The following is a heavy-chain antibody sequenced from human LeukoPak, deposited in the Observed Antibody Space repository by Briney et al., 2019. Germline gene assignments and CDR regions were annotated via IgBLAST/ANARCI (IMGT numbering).Heavy chain of an antibody. CDR2: IVSSGSNT. Sequence: TGGSLRLSCAASGFIFSNYAMNWVRQAPGKGLEWVSVIVSSGSNTFYADSVKGRFTISRDNSKNTLYLQMNSLRAEDTAVYYCAKYTGYSGGLIEYWGQGTLVTVSS. V-gene: IGHV3-23*01. D-gene: IGHD3-9*01. J-gene: IGHJ4*02. CDR1: GFIFSNYA. CDR3: AKYTGYSGGLIEY.